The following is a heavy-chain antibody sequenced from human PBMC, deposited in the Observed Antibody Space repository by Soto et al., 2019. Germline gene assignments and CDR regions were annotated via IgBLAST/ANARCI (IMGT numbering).Heavy chain of an antibody. Sequence: QVQLVQSGAEEKKPGASVKVSCKASGYTFTGYAMHWVRQAPGQRLEWMGWINAGNGNTKYSQKFQGRVTITRDTPASTAYMDLRSLRTEDTAVYYSARAVAVPADFDYWGQGTLVTVSS. D-gene: IGHD6-19*01. J-gene: IGHJ4*02. CDR1: GYTFTGYA. V-gene: IGHV1-3*05. CDR2: INAGNGNT. CDR3: ARAVAVPADFDY.